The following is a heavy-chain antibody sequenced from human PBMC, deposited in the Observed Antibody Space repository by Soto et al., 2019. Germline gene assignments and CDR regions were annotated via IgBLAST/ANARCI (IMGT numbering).Heavy chain of an antibody. J-gene: IGHJ5*02. CDR2: INPDNGNT. CDR1: GYTFTRYT. V-gene: IGHV1-3*01. Sequence: ASVKVSCKASGYTFTRYTMNWVRQAPGQRLEWMGWINPDNGNTKSSQKFQDRVIITRDTSASTAYMDLSSLRSEDTAVYYCARGSEKGKLDPWSEGSLVPVSS. D-gene: IGHD2-15*01. CDR3: ARGSEKGKLDP.